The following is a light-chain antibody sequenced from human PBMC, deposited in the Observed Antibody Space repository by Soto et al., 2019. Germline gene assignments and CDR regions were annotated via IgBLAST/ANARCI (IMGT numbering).Light chain of an antibody. CDR1: QSVSNY. CDR2: DAS. V-gene: IGKV3-11*01. CDR3: QLRSNWPLIFT. J-gene: IGKJ3*01. Sequence: EIVLTQSPATLSLSPGERATLSCRASQSVSNYLAWYQQKPGQAPRLLIYDASNRATGIPARFSGSGSGTDFTLTISSLEPEDFAVYYCQLRSNWPLIFTFGPGTKVDIK.